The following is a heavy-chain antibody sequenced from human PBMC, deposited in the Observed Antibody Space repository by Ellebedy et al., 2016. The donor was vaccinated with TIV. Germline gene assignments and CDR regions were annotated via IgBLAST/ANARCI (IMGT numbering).Heavy chain of an antibody. D-gene: IGHD1-7*01. CDR1: GFTFSNHA. Sequence: PGGSLRLSCEASGFTFSNHAMSWVRQAPGKGLEWVSAIRGSGGSTYYADSVKGRFTVSRDTSRNTLYLQMSSLRAEDTAVYYCAKLPVAYNWNYADDSWGQGTLVTISS. CDR2: IRGSGGST. V-gene: IGHV3-23*01. J-gene: IGHJ5*01. CDR3: AKLPVAYNWNYADDS.